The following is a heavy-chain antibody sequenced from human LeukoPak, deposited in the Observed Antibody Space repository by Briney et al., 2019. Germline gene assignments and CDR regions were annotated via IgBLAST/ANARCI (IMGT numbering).Heavy chain of an antibody. CDR3: AKGVRVTIFGVVKTPFDY. CDR1: GFTFSYYT. CDR2: ISSSSSYI. V-gene: IGHV3-21*04. Sequence: PGGSLRLSCTASGFTFSYYTMNWVRQAAGKGLEWVSSISSSSSYIYYADSVMGRFTISRDHAKNSLYLQMNSLRAEDTAVYYCAKGVRVTIFGVVKTPFDYWGQGTLVTVSS. D-gene: IGHD3-3*01. J-gene: IGHJ4*02.